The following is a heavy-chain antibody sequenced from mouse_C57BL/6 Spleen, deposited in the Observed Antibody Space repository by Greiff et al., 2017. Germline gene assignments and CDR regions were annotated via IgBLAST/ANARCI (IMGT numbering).Heavy chain of an antibody. CDR3: ANNYGSSYGAMDY. V-gene: IGHV1-81*01. CDR1: GYTFTSYG. D-gene: IGHD1-1*01. Sequence: QVQLKESGAELARPGASVKLSCKASGYTFTSYGISWVKQRTGQGLEWIGEIYPRSGNTYYNEKFKGKATLTADKSSSTAYMELRSLTSEDSAVYFCANNYGSSYGAMDYWGQGTSVTVSS. J-gene: IGHJ4*01. CDR2: IYPRSGNT.